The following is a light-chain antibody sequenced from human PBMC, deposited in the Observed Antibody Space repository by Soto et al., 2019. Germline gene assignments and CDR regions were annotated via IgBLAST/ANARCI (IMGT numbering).Light chain of an antibody. CDR2: KAS. J-gene: IGKJ1*01. Sequence: DIPMTQSPSTLSASVGDRVTITCRASQSISSWLAWYQQKPGKAPKLLIYKASSLESGVPSRFSGSGSGTEFTLTISSLQPDDFATYYCQRFNSDPPTFGQGTKVAIK. CDR1: QSISSW. CDR3: QRFNSDPPT. V-gene: IGKV1-5*03.